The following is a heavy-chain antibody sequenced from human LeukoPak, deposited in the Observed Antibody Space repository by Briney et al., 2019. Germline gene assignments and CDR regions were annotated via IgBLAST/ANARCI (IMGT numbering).Heavy chain of an antibody. Sequence: ASVNVSCKASGYTFTSYGISWVRQAPGQGLEWMGWISAYNGNTNYAQKLQGRVTMTTDTSTSTAYMELRSLRSDDTAVYYCARDLPSIAAAAGWFDPWGQGTLVTVPS. CDR2: ISAYNGNT. CDR3: ARDLPSIAAAAGWFDP. CDR1: GYTFTSYG. D-gene: IGHD6-13*01. J-gene: IGHJ5*02. V-gene: IGHV1-18*01.